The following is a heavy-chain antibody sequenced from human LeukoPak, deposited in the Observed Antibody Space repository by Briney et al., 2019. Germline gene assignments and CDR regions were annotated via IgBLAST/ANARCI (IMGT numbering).Heavy chain of an antibody. Sequence: GGSLRLSCAASGFTFSSYSMNWVRQAPGKGLEWVSSISSSSSYIYYADSVKGRFTISRDNAKNSLYLQMNSLRAEDTAVYYCARVRGYSSSWSFDAFDIWGQGTMVTVSS. CDR2: ISSSSSYI. CDR3: ARVRGYSSSWSFDAFDI. J-gene: IGHJ3*02. D-gene: IGHD6-13*01. V-gene: IGHV3-21*01. CDR1: GFTFSSYS.